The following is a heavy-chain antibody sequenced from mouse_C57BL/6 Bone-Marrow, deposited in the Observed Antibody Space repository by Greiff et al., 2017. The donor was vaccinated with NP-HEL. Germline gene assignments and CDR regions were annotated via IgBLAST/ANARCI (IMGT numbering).Heavy chain of an antibody. Sequence: QVTLKESGPGILQSSQTLSLTCSFSGFSLSTSGMGVSWIRQPSGKGLEWLAHIYWDDDKRYNPSLKSRLTISKDTSRNQVFLKITSVDTADTATYYCARRPHYYGSSPYAMDYWGQGTSVTVSS. CDR1: GFSLSTSGMG. D-gene: IGHD1-1*01. CDR2: IYWDDDK. CDR3: ARRPHYYGSSPYAMDY. J-gene: IGHJ4*01. V-gene: IGHV8-12*01.